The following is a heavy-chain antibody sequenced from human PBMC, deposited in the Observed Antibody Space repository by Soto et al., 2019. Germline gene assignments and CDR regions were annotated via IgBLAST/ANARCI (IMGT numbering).Heavy chain of an antibody. D-gene: IGHD2-2*01. V-gene: IGHV4-39*01. CDR3: ARLSIAVVPATSFDI. J-gene: IGHJ3*02. CDR1: GGSIRSSTYY. Sequence: SETLSLTCTVSGGSIRSSTYYWGWIRQPPGKGLEWIGSIYYSGITYYNPSLKSRVTISVDTSKNQFSLKVNFVTAADTAVYYCARLSIAVVPATSFDIWGQGTLVTVSS. CDR2: IYYSGIT.